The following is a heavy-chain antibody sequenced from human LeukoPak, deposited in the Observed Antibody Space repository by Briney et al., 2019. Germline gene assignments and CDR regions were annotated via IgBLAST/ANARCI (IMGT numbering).Heavy chain of an antibody. CDR2: IIPIFGTA. D-gene: IGHD3-22*01. V-gene: IGHV1-69*13. CDR3: ARETYDSSGYPPGYFDY. J-gene: IGHJ4*02. Sequence: SVKVSCKASGGTFSSYAISWVRQAPGQGLEWMGGIIPIFGTANYAQKFQGRVTITADESTSTAYMELSSLRSEDTAVYYCARETYDSSGYPPGYFDYWGQGTLVTVSS. CDR1: GGTFSSYA.